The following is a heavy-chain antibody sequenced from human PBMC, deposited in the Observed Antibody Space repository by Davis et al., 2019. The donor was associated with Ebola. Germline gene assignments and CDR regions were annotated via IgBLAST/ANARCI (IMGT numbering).Heavy chain of an antibody. Sequence: GESLKISCTASGFTFGDYAMSWVRQAPGKGLEWVSAISGSGGSTYYADSVKGRFTISRDNSKNTLYLQMNSLRAEDTAVYYCAKGEGVLWWPYGMDVWGQGTTVTVSS. D-gene: IGHD2-21*01. J-gene: IGHJ6*02. CDR3: AKGEGVLWWPYGMDV. CDR2: ISGSGGST. CDR1: GFTFGDYA. V-gene: IGHV3-23*01.